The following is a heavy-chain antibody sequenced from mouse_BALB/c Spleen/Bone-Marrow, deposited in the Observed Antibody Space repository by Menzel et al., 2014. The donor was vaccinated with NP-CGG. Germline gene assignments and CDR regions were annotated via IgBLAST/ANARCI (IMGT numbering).Heavy chain of an antibody. Sequence: EVQLVESGGDLVKPGGSLKLSRAASGFTFSSYGMSWVRQTPDKRLEWVATISSGGSYTYYPDSVKGRFTISRDNAKNTLYLQMSSLKSEDTAMYYCARHRDAMDYWGQGTSVTVSS. V-gene: IGHV5-6*01. CDR1: GFTFSSYG. CDR2: ISSGGSYT. J-gene: IGHJ4*01. CDR3: ARHRDAMDY. D-gene: IGHD3-3*01.